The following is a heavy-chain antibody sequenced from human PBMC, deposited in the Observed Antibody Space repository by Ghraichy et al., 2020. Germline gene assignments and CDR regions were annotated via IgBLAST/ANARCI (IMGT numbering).Heavy chain of an antibody. V-gene: IGHV3-30-3*01. CDR2: ISYDGSNK. CDR1: GFTFSSYA. Sequence: GSLRLSCAASGFTFSSYAMHWVRQAPGKGLEWVAVISYDGSNKYYADSVKGRFTISRDNSKNTLYLQMNSLRAEDTAVYYCARETRPWGEVVYWGQGTLVTVSS. J-gene: IGHJ4*02. CDR3: ARETRPWGEVVY. D-gene: IGHD7-27*01.